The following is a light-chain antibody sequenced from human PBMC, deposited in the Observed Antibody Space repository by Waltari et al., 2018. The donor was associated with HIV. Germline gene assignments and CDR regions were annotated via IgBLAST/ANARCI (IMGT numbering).Light chain of an antibody. CDR3: MQPLQTPYT. Sequence: DMVMTQSPLSLPVTTGEPDSISCRSSKSLLHSNGYSYLNWYLQKPGLSPPLLIYLASHRASGVPCRFSGCGSGTDFTLKISRVEAEDVGVYSCMQPLQTPYTFGQGTKLEIK. J-gene: IGKJ2*01. CDR2: LAS. CDR1: KSLLHSNGYSY. V-gene: IGKV2-28*01.